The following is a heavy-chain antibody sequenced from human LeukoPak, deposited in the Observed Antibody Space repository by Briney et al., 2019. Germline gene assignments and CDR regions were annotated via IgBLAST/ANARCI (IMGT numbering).Heavy chain of an antibody. J-gene: IGHJ6*02. D-gene: IGHD3-10*01. CDR3: AKDRSMVRGVIIEGMDV. Sequence: GGSLRLSCAASGFTFSSYGMHWVRQAPGKGLEWVAVISYDGSNKYYADSVKGRFTISRDNSKNTLYLQMNSLRAEDTAVYYCAKDRSMVRGVIIEGMDVWGQGTTVTVSS. CDR1: GFTFSSYG. V-gene: IGHV3-30*18. CDR2: ISYDGSNK.